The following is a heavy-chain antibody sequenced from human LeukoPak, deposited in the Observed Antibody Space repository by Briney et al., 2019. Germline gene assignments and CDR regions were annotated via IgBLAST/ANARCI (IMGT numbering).Heavy chain of an antibody. CDR2: INPNSGGT. CDR1: GYTFTGYY. J-gene: IGHJ4*02. V-gene: IGHV1-2*02. Sequence: ASVKVSCKASGYTFTGYYMHWVRQAPGQGLEWMGWINPNSGGTNYAQKFQGRVTMTRGTSISTAYMELSRLRSDDTAVYYCARFPGSDSGYDYWGQGTLVTVSS. CDR3: ARFPGSDSGYDY. D-gene: IGHD1-26*01.